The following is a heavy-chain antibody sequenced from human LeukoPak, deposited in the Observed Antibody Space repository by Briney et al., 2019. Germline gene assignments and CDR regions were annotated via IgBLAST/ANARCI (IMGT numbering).Heavy chain of an antibody. CDR3: VRDEVGYLDY. Sequence: GGSLRLSCAASGFTFSSYAMHWVRQAPGKGLEWVAVISYDGSNKYYADSVKGRFTISRDNGKNSLYLQMNSLRAEDTAVYYCVRDEVGYLDYWGQGTLVTVSS. CDR2: ISYDGSNK. J-gene: IGHJ4*02. V-gene: IGHV3-30*04. CDR1: GFTFSSYA.